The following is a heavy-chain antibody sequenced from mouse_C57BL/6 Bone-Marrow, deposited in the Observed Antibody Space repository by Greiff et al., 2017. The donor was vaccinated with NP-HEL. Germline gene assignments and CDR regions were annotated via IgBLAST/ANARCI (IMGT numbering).Heavy chain of an antibody. D-gene: IGHD3-2*02. CDR2: IDPENGDT. CDR1: GFNIKDDY. J-gene: IGHJ3*01. Sequence: EVMLVESGAELVRPGASVKLSCTASGFNIKDDYMHWVKQRPEQGLEWIGWIDPENGDTEYASKFQGKATITADTSSNTAYLQLSSLTSEDTAVYYCTTGGSGTGGFAYWGQGTLVTVSA. CDR3: TTGGSGTGGFAY. V-gene: IGHV14-4*01.